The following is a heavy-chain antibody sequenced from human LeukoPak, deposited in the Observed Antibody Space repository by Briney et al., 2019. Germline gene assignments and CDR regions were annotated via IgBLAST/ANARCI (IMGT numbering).Heavy chain of an antibody. V-gene: IGHV1-8*01. CDR3: ARARYCSGGSCSWFDP. CDR2: MNPNSGNT. CDR1: GYTFTSYD. J-gene: IGHJ5*02. Sequence: ASVKVSCKASGYTFTSYDINWVRQATGQGLEWMGWMNPNSGNTGYAQKFQGRVTMTRNTSISTAYMELSSLRSEDTAVYYCARARYCSGGSCSWFDPWGQGTLVTVSS. D-gene: IGHD2-15*01.